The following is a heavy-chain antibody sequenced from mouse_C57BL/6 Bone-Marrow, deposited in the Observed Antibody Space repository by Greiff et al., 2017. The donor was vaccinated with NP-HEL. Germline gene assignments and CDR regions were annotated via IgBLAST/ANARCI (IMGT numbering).Heavy chain of an antibody. CDR2: ISSGSSTI. Sequence: EVKVVESGGGLVKPGGSLKLSCAASGFTFSDYGMHWVRQAPEKGLEWVAYISSGSSTIYYADTVKGRFTISRDNAKNTLFLQMTSLRSEDTAMYYCARPEGGFFAYWGQGTLVTVSA. V-gene: IGHV5-17*01. CDR1: GFTFSDYG. J-gene: IGHJ3*01. D-gene: IGHD1-1*02. CDR3: ARPEGGFFAY.